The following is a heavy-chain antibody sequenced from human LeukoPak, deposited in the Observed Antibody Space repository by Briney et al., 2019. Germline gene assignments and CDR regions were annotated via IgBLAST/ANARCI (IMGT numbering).Heavy chain of an antibody. CDR1: GYSISSGYY. CDR2: IYHSGST. D-gene: IGHD6-13*01. CDR3: ARDRSFKQLVRSFDY. J-gene: IGHJ4*02. V-gene: IGHV4-38-2*02. Sequence: PSETLSLTCAVSGYSISSGYYWGWIRPPPGKGLEWIGSIYHSGSTYYNPSLKSRVTISVDTSKNQFSLKLSSVTAADTAVYYCARDRSFKQLVRSFDYWGQGTLVTVSS.